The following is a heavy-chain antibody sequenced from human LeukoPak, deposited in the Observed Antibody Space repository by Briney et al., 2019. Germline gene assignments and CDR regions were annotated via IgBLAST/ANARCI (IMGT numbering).Heavy chain of an antibody. V-gene: IGHV4-34*01. Sequence: SETLSLTCALSGGSITDYFYKWVRQPPGKGLEWIGEINHSGSSTYNTSLKSRVIISVDTSKTQFSLRLTSVTAADTGVYYCARVGDLFGAHRVRGLPPDYYYMDVWGKGTMVTVSS. D-gene: IGHD3-10*01. J-gene: IGHJ6*03. CDR3: ARVGDLFGAHRVRGLPPDYYYMDV. CDR2: INHSGSS. CDR1: GGSITDYF.